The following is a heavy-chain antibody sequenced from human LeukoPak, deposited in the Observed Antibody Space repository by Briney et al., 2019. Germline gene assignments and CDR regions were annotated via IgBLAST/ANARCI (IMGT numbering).Heavy chain of an antibody. V-gene: IGHV3-21*01. Sequence: GGSLRLSCAASGFTFSSYSTNWVRQAPGKGLEWVSSISSSSSYIYYADSVKGRFTISRDNAKNSLYLQMNSLRAEDTAVYYCARDLRGYSGYDYPGYYFDYWGQGTLVTVSS. CDR2: ISSSSSYI. D-gene: IGHD5-12*01. J-gene: IGHJ4*02. CDR3: ARDLRGYSGYDYPGYYFDY. CDR1: GFTFSSYS.